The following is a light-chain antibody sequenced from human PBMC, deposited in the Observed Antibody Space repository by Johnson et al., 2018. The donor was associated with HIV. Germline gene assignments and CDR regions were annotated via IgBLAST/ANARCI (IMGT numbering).Light chain of an antibody. V-gene: IGLV1-51*01. CDR2: DNN. CDR1: SSTFGNSY. J-gene: IGLJ1*01. CDR3: GTWDSSLRSGF. Sequence: QSILTQPPSVSAAPGQRVTISCSGTSSTFGNSYISWYQLLPGSPPKLLIYDNNKRPSGTPDRFSGSKYGTSATLGIPGLPNGDEADYYCGTWDSSLRSGFFGTGTKVTVL.